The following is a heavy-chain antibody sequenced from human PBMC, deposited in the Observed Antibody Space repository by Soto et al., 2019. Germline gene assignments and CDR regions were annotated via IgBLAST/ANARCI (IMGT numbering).Heavy chain of an antibody. CDR2: IIPIFGTA. Sequence: SVKVSCKASGGTFSSYAISWVRQAPGQGLEWMGGIIPIFGTANYAQKFQGRVTITADESASTAYMELSSLRSEDTAVYYCARASRIRYFDWLFPQELNWFDPWGQGTLVTVSS. CDR1: GGTFSSYA. CDR3: ARASRIRYFDWLFPQELNWFDP. D-gene: IGHD3-9*01. J-gene: IGHJ5*02. V-gene: IGHV1-69*13.